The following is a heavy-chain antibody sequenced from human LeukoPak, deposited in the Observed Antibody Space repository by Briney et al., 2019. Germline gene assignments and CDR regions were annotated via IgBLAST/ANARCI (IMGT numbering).Heavy chain of an antibody. D-gene: IGHD1-26*01. V-gene: IGHV1-46*01. Sequence: ASVKVSCKAFGYTFTSYYMHWVRQAPGQGLEWMGIINPSGGSTSYAQKFHGRLTMTRDMSTSTVYMELSSLRSEDTAVYYCARESGSYCWDYWGQGTLVTVSS. J-gene: IGHJ4*02. CDR2: INPSGGST. CDR3: ARESGSYCWDY. CDR1: GYTFTSYY.